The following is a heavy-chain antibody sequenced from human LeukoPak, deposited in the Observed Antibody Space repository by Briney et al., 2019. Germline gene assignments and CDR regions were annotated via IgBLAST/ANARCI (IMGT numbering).Heavy chain of an antibody. CDR2: IYYSGST. CDR1: GGSISSYY. CDR3: ARPTSKLGSFDY. V-gene: IGHV4-59*08. D-gene: IGHD2/OR15-2a*01. Sequence: SETLSLTCTVSGGSISSYYWSWIRQPPGKGLEWIGYIYYSGSTYYNPSLKSRITISVDTSKNQFSLKMRSVTAADTAVYYCARPTSKLGSFDYWGQGTLVTVSS. J-gene: IGHJ4*02.